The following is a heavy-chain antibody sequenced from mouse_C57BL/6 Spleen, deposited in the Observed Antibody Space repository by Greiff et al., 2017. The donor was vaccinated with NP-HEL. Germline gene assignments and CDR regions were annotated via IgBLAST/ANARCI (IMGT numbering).Heavy chain of an antibody. D-gene: IGHD1-1*01. CDR3: ARKSSYPYYAMDY. V-gene: IGHV3-6*01. CDR1: GYSITSGYY. CDR2: ISYDGSN. Sequence: EVKVEESGPGLVKPSQSLSLTCSVTGYSITSGYYWNWIRQFPGNKLEWMGYISYDGSNNYNPSLKNRISITRDTSKNQFFLKLNSVTTEDTATYYCARKSSYPYYAMDYWGQGTSVTVSS. J-gene: IGHJ4*01.